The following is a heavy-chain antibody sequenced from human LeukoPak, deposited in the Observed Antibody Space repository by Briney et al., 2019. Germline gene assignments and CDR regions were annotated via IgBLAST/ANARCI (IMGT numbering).Heavy chain of an antibody. Sequence: SETLSLTCTVSGDSISSYYWSWIRQPPGRELEWIGYIYYSGSTNYNPSLKSRVTISVDTSKNQFSLKLSSVTAADTAVYYCARWGGSGYHNYFDYWGQGTLVTVSS. J-gene: IGHJ4*02. CDR1: GDSISSYY. CDR2: IYYSGST. CDR3: ARWGGSGYHNYFDY. V-gene: IGHV4-59*01. D-gene: IGHD3-22*01.